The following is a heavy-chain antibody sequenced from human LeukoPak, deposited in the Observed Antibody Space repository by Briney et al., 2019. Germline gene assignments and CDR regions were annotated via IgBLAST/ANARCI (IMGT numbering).Heavy chain of an antibody. Sequence: ASVKVSCKASGGTFATYSYSWVRQAPGQELEWMGRIIPVLDKTNYAQKFQGRVTITADKTTNTAYMDLSSLRSEDTAVYYCARAGQISTGAYFDYWGQGTLVTVSS. V-gene: IGHV1-69*08. D-gene: IGHD3-10*01. CDR1: GGTFATYS. CDR3: ARAGQISTGAYFDY. J-gene: IGHJ4*02. CDR2: IIPVLDKT.